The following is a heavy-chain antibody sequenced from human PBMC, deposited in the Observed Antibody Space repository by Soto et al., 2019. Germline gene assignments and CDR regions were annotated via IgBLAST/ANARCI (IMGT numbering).Heavy chain of an antibody. J-gene: IGHJ6*02. D-gene: IGHD6-13*01. CDR3: ARHRLYSSSWSSTYYYYGMDV. Sequence: GESLKISCKGSGYSFPTYWISWVRQMPGKGLEWMGRIDPSDSYTSYRPSFQGHVTISVDKSISTAYLQLSSLQASDTAMYYCARHRLYSSSWSSTYYYYGMDVWGQGTTVTVSS. CDR1: GYSFPTYW. CDR2: IDPSDSYT. V-gene: IGHV5-10-1*01.